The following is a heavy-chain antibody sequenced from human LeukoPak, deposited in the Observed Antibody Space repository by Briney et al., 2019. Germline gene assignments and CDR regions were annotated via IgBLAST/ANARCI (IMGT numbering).Heavy chain of an antibody. Sequence: QSGGSLRLSCAASGFTFSSYEMNWVRQAPGKGLEWVSYISSSGSTIYYADSVKGRFTISRDNAKNSLYLQMNSLRAEDTAVYYCARVSSSWYDQGFDYWGQGTLVTVSS. CDR1: GFTFSSYE. D-gene: IGHD6-13*01. CDR3: ARVSSSWYDQGFDY. J-gene: IGHJ4*02. CDR2: ISSSGSTI. V-gene: IGHV3-48*03.